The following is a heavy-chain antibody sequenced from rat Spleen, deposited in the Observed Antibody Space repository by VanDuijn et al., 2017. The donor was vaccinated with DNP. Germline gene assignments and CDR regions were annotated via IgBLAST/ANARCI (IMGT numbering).Heavy chain of an antibody. Sequence: EVQLQESGPGLVKPSQSLSLTCSVTGYSITSNYWGWIRKFPGHNLEWMGYINSAGSTNYNPSLKGRISITSDTSKNQFFLQVNSVTTEDTATYYCARGDILRSFDYWGQGVMVTVSS. D-gene: IGHD1-6*01. CDR1: GYSITSNY. V-gene: IGHV3-3*01. CDR3: ARGDILRSFDY. J-gene: IGHJ2*01. CDR2: INSAGST.